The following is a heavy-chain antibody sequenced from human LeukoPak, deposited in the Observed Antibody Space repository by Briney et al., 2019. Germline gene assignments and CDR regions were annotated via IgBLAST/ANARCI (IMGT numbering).Heavy chain of an antibody. Sequence: PGGSLRLSCAASGFTFNSYGMHRVRQAPGKGLEWVAFIRYDGSNKYYADSVKGRFTISRDNSKNTLYLQMNSLRAEDTAVYYCAKDLTYYYGSGKSSWGQGTLVTVSS. CDR2: IRYDGSNK. D-gene: IGHD3-10*01. CDR3: AKDLTYYYGSGKSS. J-gene: IGHJ4*02. CDR1: GFTFNSYG. V-gene: IGHV3-30*02.